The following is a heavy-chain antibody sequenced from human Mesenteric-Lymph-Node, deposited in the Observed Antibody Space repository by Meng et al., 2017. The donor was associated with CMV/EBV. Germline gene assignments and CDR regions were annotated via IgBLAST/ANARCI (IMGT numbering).Heavy chain of an antibody. CDR3: ARGSDTSSSCSLSPSAFDS. V-gene: IGHV3-23*03. CDR1: GFTFSSYA. CDR2: IYSGGSNT. D-gene: IGHD6-13*01. J-gene: IGHJ4*02. Sequence: GVLKISCAASGFTFSSYAMSWVRQAPGKGLEWVSVIYSGGSNTYYADSVKGRFTLSRDNAKNSLYLQMNSLRAEDTAFYFCARGSDTSSSCSLSPSAFDSWGQGALVTVSS.